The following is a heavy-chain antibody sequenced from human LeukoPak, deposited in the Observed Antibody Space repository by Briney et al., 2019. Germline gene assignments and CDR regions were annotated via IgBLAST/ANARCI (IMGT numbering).Heavy chain of an antibody. CDR1: GFTFNNFW. J-gene: IGHJ4*02. D-gene: IGHD3-22*01. V-gene: IGHV3-7*01. CDR3: ASEDNTGSSAY. CDR2: IKQDGSEK. Sequence: GGSLRLSCAASGFTFNNFWRSWVRQAPGKGLEWVANIKQDGSEKYYVDSVKGRFTISRDNAKNSLYQQMSSLRGDDTALYYCASEDNTGSSAYWGQGTLVTVSS.